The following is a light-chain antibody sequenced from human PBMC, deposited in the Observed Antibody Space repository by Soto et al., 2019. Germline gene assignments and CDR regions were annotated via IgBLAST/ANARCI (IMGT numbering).Light chain of an antibody. CDR1: RSISDW. Sequence: DIQMTQSPSSLSPSVGDRVTITCRASRSISDWLAWYQQKPGKAPELLIFDASNMKSGVSSRFSGSGSGTEFTLTISRLQPDDVATYYCLQYSSHSWTFGQGIKVDI. J-gene: IGKJ1*01. V-gene: IGKV1-5*01. CDR2: DAS. CDR3: LQYSSHSWT.